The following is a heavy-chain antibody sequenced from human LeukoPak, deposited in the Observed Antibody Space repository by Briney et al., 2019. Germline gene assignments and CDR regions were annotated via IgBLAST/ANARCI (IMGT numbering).Heavy chain of an antibody. CDR2: ISYDGSNK. D-gene: IGHD3-3*01. J-gene: IGHJ4*02. V-gene: IGHV3-30*03. CDR3: ARGPHFVEWLPDY. CDR1: GFTFSSYG. Sequence: GRSLRLSCAASGFTFSSYGMHWVRQAPGKGLEWVAVISYDGSNKYYADSVKGRFTISRDNSKNTLYLQMNSLRAEDTAVYYCARGPHFVEWLPDYWGQGTLVTVSS.